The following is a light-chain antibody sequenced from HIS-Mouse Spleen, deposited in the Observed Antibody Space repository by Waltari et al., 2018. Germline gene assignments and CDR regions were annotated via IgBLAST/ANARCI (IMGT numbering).Light chain of an antibody. CDR1: SLDVGRYHL. J-gene: IGLJ2*01. V-gene: IGLV2-23*01. CDR3: CSYAGSSTVV. CDR2: AGS. Sequence: QSALTQPASVSGSPGPPITLPRTGTSLDVGRYHLISWYQQHPGKAPNLMIYAGSQRPSGVSNRFSGSKSGNTASLTISGLQAEDEADYYCCSYAGSSTVVFGGGTKLTVL.